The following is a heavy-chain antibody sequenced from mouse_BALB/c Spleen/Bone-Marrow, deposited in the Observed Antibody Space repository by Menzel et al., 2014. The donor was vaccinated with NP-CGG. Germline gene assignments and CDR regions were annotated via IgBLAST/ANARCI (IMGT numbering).Heavy chain of an antibody. D-gene: IGHD1-1*01. J-gene: IGHJ4*01. CDR3: ARRGGSGNYAMDY. Sequence: EVQGVESGGGLVKPGGSLKLSCAASGFTFSSYAMSWVRQTPEKRLEWVASISSGGSTYYPDSVKGRFTISRDNARNILYLQMSSLRSGDTAMYYCARRGGSGNYAMDYWGQGTQSPSPQ. V-gene: IGHV5-6-5*01. CDR1: GFTFSSYA. CDR2: ISSGGST.